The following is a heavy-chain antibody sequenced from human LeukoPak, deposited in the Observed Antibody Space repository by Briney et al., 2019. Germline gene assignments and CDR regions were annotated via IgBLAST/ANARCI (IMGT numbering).Heavy chain of an antibody. V-gene: IGHV3-11*01. CDR2: ISSSGSTI. CDR3: ARVDEADAFDI. CDR1: GFTFSDYY. Sequence: GGSLRLSCAASGFTFSDYYMSWIRQAPGKGLEWVSYISSSGSTIYYAGSVKGRFTISRDNAKNSLYLQMNSLRAEDTAVYYCARVDEADAFDIWGQGTMVTVSS. J-gene: IGHJ3*02.